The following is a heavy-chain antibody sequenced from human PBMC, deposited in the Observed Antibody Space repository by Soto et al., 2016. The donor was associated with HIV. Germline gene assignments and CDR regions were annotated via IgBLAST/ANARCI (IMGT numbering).Heavy chain of an antibody. Sequence: QVQLVQSGAEVKKPGASVKVSCKASGYTFTNYYMQWVRQAPGQGLEWIGWISVYNGNTDYSPKLQGRVTMTTDTSTTTAYMELKSLRSDDTAVYFCARGKEDTAILDYWGQGTLVTVSS. V-gene: IGHV1-18*04. J-gene: IGHJ4*02. CDR2: ISVYNGNT. CDR1: GYTFTNYY. CDR3: ARGKEDTAILDY. D-gene: IGHD5-18*01.